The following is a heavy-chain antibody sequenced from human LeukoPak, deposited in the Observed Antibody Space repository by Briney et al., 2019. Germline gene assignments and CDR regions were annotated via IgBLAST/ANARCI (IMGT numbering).Heavy chain of an antibody. CDR3: ARHWEYSSGWYHYGMDV. CDR2: IYYSGST. J-gene: IGHJ6*02. V-gene: IGHV4-39*01. Sequence: SETLSLTCTVSGGSISSSSYYWGWIRQPPGKGLEWIGSIYYSGSTYYNPSLKSRVTISVDTSKNQFSLKLSSVTAADTAVYYCARHWEYSSGWYHYGMDVWGQGTTVTVSS. CDR1: GGSISSSSYY. D-gene: IGHD6-19*01.